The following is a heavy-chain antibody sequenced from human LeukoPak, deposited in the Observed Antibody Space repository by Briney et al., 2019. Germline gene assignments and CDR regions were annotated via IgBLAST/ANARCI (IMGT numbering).Heavy chain of an antibody. CDR3: ARDKGDYHTSGSLFVF. CDR2: ISGSGDNT. D-gene: IGHD3-22*01. CDR1: GFTFSSYA. V-gene: IGHV3-23*01. Sequence: PGGSLRLSCAASGFTFSSYAMSWVRQAPGKGLEWVSGISGSGDNTYYADSVKGRFTISRDNAKNSLYLQMNSLRAEDTAAYYCARDKGDYHTSGSLFVFGGQGALVTVSS. J-gene: IGHJ4*02.